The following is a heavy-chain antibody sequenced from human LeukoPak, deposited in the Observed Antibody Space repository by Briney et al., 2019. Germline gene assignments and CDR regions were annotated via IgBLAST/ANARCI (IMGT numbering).Heavy chain of an antibody. D-gene: IGHD3-9*01. CDR3: ARDRPYYDILTGPDY. J-gene: IGHJ4*02. CDR2: ISAYNGNT. CDR1: GYTFTSYG. Sequence: ASVKVSCKASGYTFTSYGISWVLQAPGQGLEWMGWISAYNGNTNYAQKLQGRVTMTTDTSTSTAYMELRSLRSDDTAVYYCARDRPYYDILTGPDYWGQGTLVTVSS. V-gene: IGHV1-18*01.